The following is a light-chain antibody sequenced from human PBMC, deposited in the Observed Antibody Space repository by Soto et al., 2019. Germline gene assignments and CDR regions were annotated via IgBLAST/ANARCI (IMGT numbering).Light chain of an antibody. CDR1: QSISNY. CDR2: AAS. CDR3: QQSYSTPQT. J-gene: IGKJ1*01. V-gene: IGKV1-39*01. Sequence: DIQMTQSPSSLSASVGDRVTITCRASQSISNYLNWYQQKPGKAPKLLIFAASSLQFGVPSRFSGSGSGTDFTLTISSLQPEDVATYYCQQSYSTPQTFGQGTRVEIK.